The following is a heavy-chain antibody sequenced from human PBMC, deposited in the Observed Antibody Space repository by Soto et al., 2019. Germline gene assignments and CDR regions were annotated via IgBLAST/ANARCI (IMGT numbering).Heavy chain of an antibody. Sequence: SETLSLTCTVSCGSISSGDYYWSWIRQPPGKGLEWIGYIYYSGSTYYNPSLKSRVTISVDTSKNQFSLKLSSVTAADTAVYYCARSKDSRLGMDVWGQGTTVTVSS. CDR3: ARSKDSRLGMDV. CDR1: CGSISSGDYY. J-gene: IGHJ6*02. D-gene: IGHD3-22*01. V-gene: IGHV4-30-4*01. CDR2: IYYSGST.